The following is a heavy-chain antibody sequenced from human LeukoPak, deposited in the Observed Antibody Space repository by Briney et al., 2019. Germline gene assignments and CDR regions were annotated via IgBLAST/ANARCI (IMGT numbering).Heavy chain of an antibody. CDR2: AGWAGGTT. CDR1: GFNFDRYT. D-gene: IGHD2/OR15-2a*01. Sequence: GGSLRLSCATSGFNFDRYTIHWVRQAPGKGLEWVSLAGWAGGTTFYSDSVRGRFTISRDNAKNTVSLQMNNLRAEDTAVYYCVTFYETYWGRGTLVTVSS. CDR3: VTFYETY. J-gene: IGHJ4*02. V-gene: IGHV3-43*01.